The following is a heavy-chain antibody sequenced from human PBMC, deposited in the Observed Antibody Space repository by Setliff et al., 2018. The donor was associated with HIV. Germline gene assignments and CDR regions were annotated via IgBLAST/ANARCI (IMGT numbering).Heavy chain of an antibody. D-gene: IGHD6-19*01. CDR1: GFTFSGAE. V-gene: IGHV3-73*01. Sequence: LQGGSLRLSCAASGFTFSGAEIHWVRQASGKGLEWVGRIRSKADKYATDYGASAKGRFIISRDDSKKTAYLQMSSLRAEDTAMYYCLLPCTSGWHNWADPWGQGTLVTVSS. CDR3: LLPCTSGWHNWADP. J-gene: IGHJ5*02. CDR2: IRSKADKYAT.